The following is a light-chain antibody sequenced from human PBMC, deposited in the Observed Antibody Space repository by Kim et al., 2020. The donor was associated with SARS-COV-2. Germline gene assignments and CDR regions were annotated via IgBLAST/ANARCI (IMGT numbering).Light chain of an antibody. CDR3: QVWDNSSDHPAV. V-gene: IGLV3-21*04. J-gene: IGLJ1*01. Sequence: PGKTVSITGGGDNIGTKRVHWYQQKPRQAPVLVIFYDGDRPSGIPERFSGSNSGNTATLTISRVEAGDEADYYCQVWDNSSDHPAVFGTGTKVTVL. CDR1: NIGTKR. CDR2: YDG.